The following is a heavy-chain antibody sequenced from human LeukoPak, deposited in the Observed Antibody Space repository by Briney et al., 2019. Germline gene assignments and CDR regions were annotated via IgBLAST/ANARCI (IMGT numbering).Heavy chain of an antibody. D-gene: IGHD2-8*01. CDR2: ISDDGSKK. V-gene: IGHV3-30*18. Sequence: GGSLRLSCAASGFTFSGYGMHWVRQAPGEGLGWGAVISDDGSKKCYADSVRVRFTISRDNAKNTLYLQMNSLRAEDTAVYYCAKDAANLLYYFDQWGPGDPVPVS. CDR3: AKDAANLLYYFDQ. J-gene: IGHJ4*02. CDR1: GFTFSGYG.